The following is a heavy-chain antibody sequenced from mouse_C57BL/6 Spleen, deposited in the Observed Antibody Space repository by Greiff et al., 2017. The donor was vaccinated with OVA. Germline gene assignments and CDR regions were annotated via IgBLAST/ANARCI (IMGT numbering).Heavy chain of an antibody. CDR3: ARGGYDYDWFAY. CDR2: INPSSGYT. D-gene: IGHD2-4*01. Sequence: QVQLQQSGAELARPGASVKMSCKASGYTFTSYTMNWVKQRPGQGLEWIGYINPSSGYTKYNQKFKDKATLTADKSSSTAYMQLSSLTSEDSAVYYCARGGYDYDWFAYWGQGTLVTVSA. CDR1: GYTFTSYT. J-gene: IGHJ3*01. V-gene: IGHV1-4*01.